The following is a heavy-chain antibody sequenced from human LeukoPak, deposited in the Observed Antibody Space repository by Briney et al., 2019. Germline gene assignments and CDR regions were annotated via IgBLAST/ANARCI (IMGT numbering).Heavy chain of an antibody. Sequence: ASVKVSCKASGYTFTGYYMHWVRQAPGQGLEWMGWINPNSGGTNYVQKFQGRVTMTRDTSISTAYMELSRLRSDDTAVYYCARDLVATWDIVVVPTRFDPWGQGTLVTVSS. D-gene: IGHD2-2*01. V-gene: IGHV1-2*02. J-gene: IGHJ5*02. CDR3: ARDLVATWDIVVVPTRFDP. CDR2: INPNSGGT. CDR1: GYTFTGYY.